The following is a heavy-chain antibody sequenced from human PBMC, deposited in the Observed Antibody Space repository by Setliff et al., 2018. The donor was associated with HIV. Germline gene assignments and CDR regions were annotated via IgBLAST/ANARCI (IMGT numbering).Heavy chain of an antibody. D-gene: IGHD3-10*01. V-gene: IGHV4-34*01. CDR2: INQSGNT. CDR3: AREGGQGYSGSGSFYHRNFDL. CDR1: GGSLSGYY. Sequence: SETMSLTCAVYGGSLSGYYWSLVRQSPGRGLEWIGEINQSGNTNFNPSLKSRLIISVDTSKSQFSLKLTSVTAADTALYYCAREGGQGYSGSGSFYHRNFDLWGRGTLVTVSS. J-gene: IGHJ2*01.